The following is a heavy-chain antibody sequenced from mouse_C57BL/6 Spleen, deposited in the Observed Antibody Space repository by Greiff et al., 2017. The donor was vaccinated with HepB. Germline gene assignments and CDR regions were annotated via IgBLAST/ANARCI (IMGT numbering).Heavy chain of an antibody. J-gene: IGHJ3*01. CDR2: IYPGDGDT. CDR3: ARWEGYDYDSWFAY. D-gene: IGHD2-4*01. CDR1: GYAFSSYW. V-gene: IGHV1-80*01. Sequence: VKLMESGAELVKPGASVKISCKASGYAFSSYWMNWVKQRPGKGLEWIGQIYPGDGDTNYNGKFKGKATLTADKSSSTAYMQLSSLTSEDSAVYFCARWEGYDYDSWFAYWGQGTLVTVSA.